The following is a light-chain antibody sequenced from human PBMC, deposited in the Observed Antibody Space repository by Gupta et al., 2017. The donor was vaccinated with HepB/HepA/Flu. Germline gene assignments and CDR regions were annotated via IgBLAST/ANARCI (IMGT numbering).Light chain of an antibody. V-gene: IGLV1-44*01. CDR2: NNN. Sequence: QSVLPQPSSASGTPGQRVTISCSGRTANIGTNTVNWYQQVPGTAPQLLIYNNNQRPSGVPDRFSGSKSGTSASLAISGLQSEDEADYYCAAWHDSQIGMLFGGGTKLTVL. CDR1: TANIGTNT. J-gene: IGLJ2*01. CDR3: AAWHDSQIGML.